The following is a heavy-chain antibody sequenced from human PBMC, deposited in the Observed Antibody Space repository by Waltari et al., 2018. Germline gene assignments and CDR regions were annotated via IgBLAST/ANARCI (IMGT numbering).Heavy chain of an antibody. CDR2: ISSDGSRK. V-gene: IGHV3-30*03. CDR1: GFTFSSSG. D-gene: IGHD2-8*02. CDR3: ASCTGGNCYYYGFDV. Sequence: QVQLVESGGGVVQTGRSMRLSCAASGFTFSSSGIHWVRQTPGRGLEWVAVISSDGSRKSYADSVKGRFSISRDNSKNSLSLEMNSLRPEDTAVYYCASCTGGNCYYYGFDVWGQGTTVTVSS. J-gene: IGHJ6*02.